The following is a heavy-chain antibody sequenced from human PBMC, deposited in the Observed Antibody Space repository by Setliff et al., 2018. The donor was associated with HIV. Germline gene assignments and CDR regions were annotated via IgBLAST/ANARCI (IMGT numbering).Heavy chain of an antibody. V-gene: IGHV1-18*01. Sequence: ASVKVSCKASGYTFISYGISWVRQAPGQGLEWMGWISAYNDNTNYAQKLQARVTMTTDTSTSTAYMELRSLRSDDTAVYYCATSSRIYYYSYMDVWGKGTTVTVS. CDR1: GYTFISYG. J-gene: IGHJ6*03. CDR2: ISAYNDNT. D-gene: IGHD2-2*01. CDR3: ATSSRIYYYSYMDV.